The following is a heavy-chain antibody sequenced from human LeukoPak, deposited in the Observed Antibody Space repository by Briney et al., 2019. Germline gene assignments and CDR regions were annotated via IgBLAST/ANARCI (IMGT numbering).Heavy chain of an antibody. CDR3: ARDRGTLYYYYYMDV. D-gene: IGHD3-16*01. CDR2: ISSSSSYI. CDR1: GFTFSSYS. V-gene: IGHV3-21*01. Sequence: GGSLRLSCAASGFTFSSYSMNWVRQAPGKGLEWVSSISSSSSYIYYADSVKGRFTISRDNAKNSLYLQMNSLRAEDTAVYYCARDRGTLYYYYYMDVWGKGTTVIVSS. J-gene: IGHJ6*03.